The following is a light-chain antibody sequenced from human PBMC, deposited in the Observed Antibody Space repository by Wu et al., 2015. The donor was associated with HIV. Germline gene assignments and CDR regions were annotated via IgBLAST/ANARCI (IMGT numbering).Light chain of an antibody. CDR3: QQCGTSPVT. CDR1: QSVNNNY. CDR2: GAS. Sequence: EIVLTQSPGTLSLSPRERATLSCRASQSVNNNYLAWYQQKPGQAPRLLIYGASRRATGIPDRFSGSGSGTDFTLTISRLEPEDFAVYYCQQCGTSPVTFGPGTKVDIK. V-gene: IGKV3-20*01. J-gene: IGKJ3*01.